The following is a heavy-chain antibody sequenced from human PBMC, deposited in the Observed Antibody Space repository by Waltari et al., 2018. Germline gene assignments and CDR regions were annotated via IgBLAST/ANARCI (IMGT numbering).Heavy chain of an antibody. D-gene: IGHD3-10*01. CDR1: GYSISSGYY. CDR2: IYHSGST. J-gene: IGHJ4*02. V-gene: IGHV4-38-2*01. CDR3: ARLGSGSLSSLDY. Sequence: QVQLQESGPGLVKPSETLSLTCAVSGYSISSGYYWGWIRQPPGKGLEWIGSIYHSGSTYYNPSRKSRVTISVDTSKNQFSLKLSSVTAADTAVYYCARLGSGSLSSLDYWGQGTLVTVSS.